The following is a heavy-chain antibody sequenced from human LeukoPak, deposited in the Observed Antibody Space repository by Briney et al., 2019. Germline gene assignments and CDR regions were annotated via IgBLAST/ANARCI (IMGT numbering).Heavy chain of an antibody. V-gene: IGHV1-18*01. D-gene: IGHD3-10*01. Sequence: GASVKLSCNASGYTFTSYGISWVRHAPAQGLGWVGGIGAYNGNTNYAQKLQGRVTMTTDTSTSTAYMELRSLRSGDTAVYYCARDDVRAYGSGSSANDYWGQGTLVTVSS. J-gene: IGHJ4*02. CDR3: ARDDVRAYGSGSSANDY. CDR2: IGAYNGNT. CDR1: GYTFTSYG.